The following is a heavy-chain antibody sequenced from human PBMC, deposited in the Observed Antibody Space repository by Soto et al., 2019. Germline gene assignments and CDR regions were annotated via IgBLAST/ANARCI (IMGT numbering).Heavy chain of an antibody. CDR1: GYTFITYG. J-gene: IGHJ4*02. D-gene: IGHD5-18*01. V-gene: IGHV1-18*04. CDR2: INTFNGNT. Sequence: QVQLVQSGTEVKKLGASVKVSCKSSGYTFITYGITWVRQAPGQGLEWMGGINTFNGNTNYAQKLQGRVTMTTDTFTSTAYMELRSLRSDDTAVYYCAREDTAVALDYWGQGTLVTVSS. CDR3: AREDTAVALDY.